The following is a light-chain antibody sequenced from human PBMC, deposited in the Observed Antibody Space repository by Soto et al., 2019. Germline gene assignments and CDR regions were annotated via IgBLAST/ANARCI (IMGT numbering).Light chain of an antibody. Sequence: DIQMAQSPSSLSASVGDRCTITWRASQSISSYLNWYQQKPGKAPKLLIYAASSLQSGVPSRFSGSGSGTDFTLHIRSLQPEDFATYYCPQLNSYPLNFGGGTKVDIK. CDR3: PQLNSYPLN. CDR1: QSISSY. V-gene: IGKV1-39*01. CDR2: AAS. J-gene: IGKJ4*01.